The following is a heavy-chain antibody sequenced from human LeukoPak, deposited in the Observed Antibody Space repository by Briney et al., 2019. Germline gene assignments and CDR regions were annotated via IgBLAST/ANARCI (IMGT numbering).Heavy chain of an antibody. CDR1: GGSISSYY. D-gene: IGHD3-10*01. CDR3: ARSHFVELLLAFDY. J-gene: IGHJ4*02. CDR2: IYYSGST. V-gene: IGHV4-59*01. Sequence: PSETLSLTCTVSGGSISSYYWSWIRQPPGKGLEWIGYIYYSGSTNYNPSLKSRVTISVDTSKNQFSLKLSSVTAADTAVYYCARSHFVELLLAFDYWGQGTLVTVSS.